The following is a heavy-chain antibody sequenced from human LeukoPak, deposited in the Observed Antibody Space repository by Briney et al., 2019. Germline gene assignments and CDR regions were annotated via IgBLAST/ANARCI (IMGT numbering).Heavy chain of an antibody. Sequence: GGSLRLSXAASGFTFSSYAMSWVRQAPGKGLEWVSAISGSGGSTYYADSVKGRFTISRDNSKNTLYLQMNSLRAEDTAVYYCAKGQYYYDSSGYHILGYWGQGTLVTVSS. V-gene: IGHV3-23*01. D-gene: IGHD3-22*01. CDR3: AKGQYYYDSSGYHILGY. CDR2: ISGSGGST. CDR1: GFTFSSYA. J-gene: IGHJ4*02.